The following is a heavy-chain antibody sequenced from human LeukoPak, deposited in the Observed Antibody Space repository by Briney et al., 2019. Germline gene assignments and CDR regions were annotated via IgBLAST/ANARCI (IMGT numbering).Heavy chain of an antibody. V-gene: IGHV3-7*03. CDR1: GFTFSSYA. D-gene: IGHD3-16*01. CDR3: ARISLGLRLGLFEN. Sequence: GGSLRLSCAASGFTFSSYAMSWVRQAPGKGLEWVANIKEDGSEMYYVDSVKGRFAISRDNAKKSVYLQMNTLRAEDTAVYYCARISLGLRLGLFENWGQGTLVTVSS. J-gene: IGHJ4*02. CDR2: IKEDGSEM.